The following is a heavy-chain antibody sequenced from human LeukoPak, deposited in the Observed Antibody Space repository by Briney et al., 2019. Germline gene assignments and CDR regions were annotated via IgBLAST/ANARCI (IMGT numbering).Heavy chain of an antibody. D-gene: IGHD1-7*01. V-gene: IGHV5-51*01. Sequence: GESLKISCKGSGYSFTSYWIGWVRQMPGKGLEWMGIIYPGDSDTRYSPSFQGQVTISADKSISTAYLQWSSLKASDTAMYYCARHGQLELNGGNWFDPWGQGTLVTVSS. CDR2: IYPGDSDT. J-gene: IGHJ5*02. CDR3: ARHGQLELNGGNWFDP. CDR1: GYSFTSYW.